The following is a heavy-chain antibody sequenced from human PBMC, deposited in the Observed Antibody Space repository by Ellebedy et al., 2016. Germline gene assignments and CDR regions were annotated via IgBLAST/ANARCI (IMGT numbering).Heavy chain of an antibody. J-gene: IGHJ4*02. CDR2: ISYSGST. D-gene: IGHD4-17*01. CDR1: GGSISSYY. Sequence: GSLRLSCTVSGGSISSYYWSWIRQPPGKGLECIGYISYSGSTNYNPSLKSRVTISVDMSKNQFSLRLSSVTAADTAVYYCARVRYGDYGIDYWGQGTLVTVSS. V-gene: IGHV4-59*01. CDR3: ARVRYGDYGIDY.